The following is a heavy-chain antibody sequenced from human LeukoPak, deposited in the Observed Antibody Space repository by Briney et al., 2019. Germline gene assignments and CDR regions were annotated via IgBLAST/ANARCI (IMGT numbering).Heavy chain of an antibody. J-gene: IGHJ5*02. Sequence: GGSLRLSCEGSGFIFSSYAMTWVRQAPGKGLQWVSSISGSGESTYYADSMKGRFTISRDNSKNTLYLQMNSLRAEDTAVYYCAKDRPLTIFGARGLFDPWGQGTLVTVSS. V-gene: IGHV3-23*01. CDR1: GFIFSSYA. CDR2: ISGSGEST. D-gene: IGHD3-3*01. CDR3: AKDRPLTIFGARGLFDP.